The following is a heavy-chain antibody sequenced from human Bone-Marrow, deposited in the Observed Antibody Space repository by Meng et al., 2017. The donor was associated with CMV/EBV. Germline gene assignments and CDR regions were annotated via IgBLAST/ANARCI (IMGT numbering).Heavy chain of an antibody. Sequence: LSLTCAASGFSFSDYYMNWIRQAPGKGLEWVSYIRSSGSIIYYADSVKGRFAISRDKSTNTLYLQMNSLGPEDSAVYYCATSPLDWVPVRLDYWGQGTLVTVSS. J-gene: IGHJ4*02. V-gene: IGHV3-11*04. CDR2: IRSSGSII. CDR1: GFSFSDYY. CDR3: ATSPLDWVPVRLDY. D-gene: IGHD3-9*01.